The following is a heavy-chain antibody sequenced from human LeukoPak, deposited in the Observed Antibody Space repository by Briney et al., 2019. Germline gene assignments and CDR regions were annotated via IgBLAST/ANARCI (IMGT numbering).Heavy chain of an antibody. V-gene: IGHV5-51*01. CDR2: IYPGDSDT. Sequence: GESLKISCKGSGYSFTSYWIGWVRQMPGKGLEWMGIIYPGDSDTRYSPSFQGQVTISADKSISTAYLQWSSLKASDTAMYCCARQAYYDILTGYYYPDYWGQGTLVTVSS. CDR1: GYSFTSYW. D-gene: IGHD3-9*01. J-gene: IGHJ4*02. CDR3: ARQAYYDILTGYYYPDY.